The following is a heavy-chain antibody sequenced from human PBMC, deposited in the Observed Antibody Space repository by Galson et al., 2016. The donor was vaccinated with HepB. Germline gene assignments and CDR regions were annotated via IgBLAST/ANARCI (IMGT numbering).Heavy chain of an antibody. D-gene: IGHD3-10*02. Sequence: SLRLSCAASGFIVSQNYMSWVRQAPGKGLEWVSVVYSGGGTHHADSVKGRFTTSRDFSKDTLYLQLNSPRAEDTAVYYCASGPDHIYVKRDYFPHQIDYWGRGARVTVSS. V-gene: IGHV3-53*01. CDR3: ASGPDHIYVKRDYFPHQIDY. CDR2: VYSGGGT. J-gene: IGHJ4*02. CDR1: GFIVSQNY.